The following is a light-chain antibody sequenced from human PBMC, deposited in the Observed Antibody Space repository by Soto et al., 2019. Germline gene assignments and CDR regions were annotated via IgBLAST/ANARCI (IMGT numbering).Light chain of an antibody. CDR2: GAS. Sequence: EVVMTQSPATLSVSPGERATLSCKASQSVSSNLAWYQQKPGQPPRLLMYGASTRATGIPARFSGSGSGTEFTLTISSLQSEDFAVYYCQQYDYWPWTFGQGTKVDIK. V-gene: IGKV3-15*01. J-gene: IGKJ1*01. CDR3: QQYDYWPWT. CDR1: QSVSSN.